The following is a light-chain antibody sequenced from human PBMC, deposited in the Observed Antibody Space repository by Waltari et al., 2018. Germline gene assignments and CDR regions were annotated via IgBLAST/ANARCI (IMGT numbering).Light chain of an antibody. Sequence: DIQMTQSPSTLAASVGGRVTITCRGSQSISTSLAWYQQKPGKATKILIYKASTLDSGVPSRFSGSGSGTEFTLTSSSLQPDDFATYHCQQYKSYSQTFGQGTKVEIK. CDR1: QSISTS. V-gene: IGKV1-5*03. CDR3: QQYKSYSQT. CDR2: KAS. J-gene: IGKJ1*01.